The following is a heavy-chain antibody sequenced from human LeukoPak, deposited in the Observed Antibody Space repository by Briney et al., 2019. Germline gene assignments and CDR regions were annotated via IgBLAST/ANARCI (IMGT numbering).Heavy chain of an antibody. D-gene: IGHD1-7*01. CDR2: ISYDGSNK. J-gene: IGHJ4*02. V-gene: IGHV3-30-3*01. Sequence: GGSLRLSCAASGFTFSSYAMHWVRQAPGKGLEWVAVISYDGSNKCYADSVKGRFTISRDNSKNTLCLQMNSLRAEDTAVYYCARATTSGTSGGYFDYWGQGTLVTVSS. CDR1: GFTFSSYA. CDR3: ARATTSGTSGGYFDY.